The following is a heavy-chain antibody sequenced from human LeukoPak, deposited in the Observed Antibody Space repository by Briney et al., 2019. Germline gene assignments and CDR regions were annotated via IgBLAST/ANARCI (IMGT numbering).Heavy chain of an antibody. D-gene: IGHD5-24*01. V-gene: IGHV3-21*01. CDR3: ARDKQSGGLQTVYGSFDI. CDR2: IRSTSTYI. CDR1: GFTISTYT. J-gene: IGHJ3*02. Sequence: GGSLRLSCAASGFTISTYTMNWVRQAPGKGLEWVSSIRSTSTYIYSADSVKGRLSNSRDNAKTSLYLQIDSLRAEETSVYYCARDKQSGGLQTVYGSFDIWNQGTMVTVSS.